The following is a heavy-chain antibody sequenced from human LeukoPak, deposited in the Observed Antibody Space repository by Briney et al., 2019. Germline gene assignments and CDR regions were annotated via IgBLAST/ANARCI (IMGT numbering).Heavy chain of an antibody. CDR1: GGSISSSSYY. Sequence: SETLSLTCTVSGGSISSSSYYWGWIRQPPGKGLEWIGSIYYSGSTYYNPSLKSRVTISVDTSKNQFSLKLSSVTAADTAVYYCARHLLVEIPGYMDVWGKGTTVTVSS. V-gene: IGHV4-39*01. CDR2: IYYSGST. CDR3: ARHLLVEIPGYMDV. J-gene: IGHJ6*03. D-gene: IGHD5-24*01.